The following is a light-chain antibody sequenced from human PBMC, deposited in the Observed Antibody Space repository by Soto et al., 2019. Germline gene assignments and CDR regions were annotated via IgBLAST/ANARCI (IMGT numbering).Light chain of an antibody. CDR1: SSNIGSNS. V-gene: IGLV1-44*01. Sequence: QSVLTQPPSASGTPGQRVTISCSGSSSNIGSNSVNWYQQLPGTAPKLLIYSTNQRPSGVPARFSGSKSDTSASLAISGLQSEDEADYYCAAWDDSLNGEVVFGGGTKLTVL. J-gene: IGLJ2*01. CDR2: STN. CDR3: AAWDDSLNGEVV.